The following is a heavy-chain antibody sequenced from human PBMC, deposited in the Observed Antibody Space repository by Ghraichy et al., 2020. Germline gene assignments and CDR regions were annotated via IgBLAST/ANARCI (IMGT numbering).Heavy chain of an antibody. CDR2: ISAYNGNT. D-gene: IGHD3-3*01. CDR3: ARGLGDSKGDFWSGYYTGGDY. Sequence: ASVKVSCKASGYTFTSYGISWVRQAPGQGLEWMGWISAYNGNTNYAQKLQGRVTMTTDTSTSTAYMELRSLRSDDTAVYYCARGLGDSKGDFWSGYYTGGDYGGQGTLVTVSS. J-gene: IGHJ4*02. CDR1: GYTFTSYG. V-gene: IGHV1-18*01.